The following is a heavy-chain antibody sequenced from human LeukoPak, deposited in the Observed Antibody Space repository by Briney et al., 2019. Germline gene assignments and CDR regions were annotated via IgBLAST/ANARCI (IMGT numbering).Heavy chain of an antibody. CDR1: GYSISSGYY. Sequence: SETLSLTCTVSGYSISSGYYWGWIRQTPGKGLEWIGSIYYSGSTYYNPSLKSRVTISVDTSKNQFSLKLSSVTAADTAVYFCARWGSGTSPFDDWGQGTLVTVSS. CDR3: ARWGSGTSPFDD. V-gene: IGHV4-38-2*02. J-gene: IGHJ4*02. D-gene: IGHD3-16*01. CDR2: IYYSGST.